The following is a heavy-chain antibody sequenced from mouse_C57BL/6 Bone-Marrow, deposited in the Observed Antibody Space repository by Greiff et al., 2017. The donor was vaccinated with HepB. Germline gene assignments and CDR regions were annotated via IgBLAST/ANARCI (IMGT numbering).Heavy chain of an antibody. D-gene: IGHD4-1*01. CDR3: ARLDWDKDAMDY. CDR1: GFSLTSYG. J-gene: IGHJ4*01. Sequence: QVQLQQSGPGLVQPSQSLSITCTVSGFSLTSYGVHWVRQSPGKGLEWLGVIWSGGSTDYNAAFISRLSISKDNSKSQVFFKMNSLQADDTAIYYCARLDWDKDAMDYWGQGTSVTVSS. CDR2: IWSGGST. V-gene: IGHV2-2*01.